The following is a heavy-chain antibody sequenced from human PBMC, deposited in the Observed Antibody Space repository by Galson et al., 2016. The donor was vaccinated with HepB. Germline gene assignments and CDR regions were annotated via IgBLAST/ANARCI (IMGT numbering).Heavy chain of an antibody. V-gene: IGHV3-9*01. D-gene: IGHD3-22*01. CDR3: AKNGRSDSTGYFDPYFDY. CDR1: GFKFDDFA. J-gene: IGHJ4*02. Sequence: SLRLSCAASGFKFDDFAMYWVRQALGKGLEWVSGISWNSGSIGYADSVKGRFTISRDNAKNSLYLQMNSLRADDTALYYCAKNGRSDSTGYFDPYFDYWGRGTLVTVSA. CDR2: ISWNSGSI.